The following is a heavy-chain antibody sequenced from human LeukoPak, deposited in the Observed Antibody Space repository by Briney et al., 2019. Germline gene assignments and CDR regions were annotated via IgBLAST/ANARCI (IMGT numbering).Heavy chain of an antibody. Sequence: GASVKVSCKASGYTFTNYGINWLRQAPGQGLEWMGWISAYNGNTNYAQRLQGRVTMTTDTSTSTAYMELRSLRSDDTAVYYCARESPPGAFDIWGQGTMVTVSS. CDR3: ARESPPGAFDI. D-gene: IGHD3-10*01. J-gene: IGHJ3*02. CDR1: GYTFTNYG. CDR2: ISAYNGNT. V-gene: IGHV1-18*01.